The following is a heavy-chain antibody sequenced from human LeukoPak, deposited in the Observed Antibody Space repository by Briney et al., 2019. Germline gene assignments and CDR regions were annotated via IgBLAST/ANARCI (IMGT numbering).Heavy chain of an antibody. J-gene: IGHJ4*02. CDR2: INNDESST. V-gene: IGHV3-74*01. Sequence: GGPLRLSCAASGFTFSTYWMHWVRQAPGKGLVWVSRINNDESSTTYADSVKGRFTISRDNAKNTLYLQMNSLRAEDTAVYYCARDRGGGNPPDYWGQGTLVTVSS. D-gene: IGHD4-23*01. CDR3: ARDRGGGNPPDY. CDR1: GFTFSTYW.